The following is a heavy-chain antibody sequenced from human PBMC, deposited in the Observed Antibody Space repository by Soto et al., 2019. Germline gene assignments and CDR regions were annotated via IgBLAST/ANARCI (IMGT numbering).Heavy chain of an antibody. D-gene: IGHD3-22*01. J-gene: IGHJ4*02. CDR2: INPSGGTT. CDR1: GYTFTSYY. CDR3: VRGDYYDSSGYYGDPPYFDY. Sequence: QVQLVESGAEVKKPGASVTVSCKASGYTFTSYYLHWVRQAPGQGLEWMGKINPSGGTTSYAQKFQGGVTMTRDTSTSTVYMELSSLRSEDTAVYYCVRGDYYDSSGYYGDPPYFDYWGQGTLVTVSS. V-gene: IGHV1-46*01.